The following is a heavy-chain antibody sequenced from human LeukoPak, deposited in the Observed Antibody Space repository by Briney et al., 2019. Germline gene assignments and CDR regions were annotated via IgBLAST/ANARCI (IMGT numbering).Heavy chain of an antibody. J-gene: IGHJ6*02. CDR1: GYTFTGYY. CDR2: INTNSGGT. Sequence: ASVKVSCKASGYTFTGYYMHWVRQAPGQGLEWMGWINTNSGGTNYAQKFQGRVTMTRDTSISTAYMELSRLRSDDTAVYYCARGSGVVVPAASYYGMDVWGQGTTVTVSS. V-gene: IGHV1-2*02. CDR3: ARGSGVVVPAASYYGMDV. D-gene: IGHD2-2*01.